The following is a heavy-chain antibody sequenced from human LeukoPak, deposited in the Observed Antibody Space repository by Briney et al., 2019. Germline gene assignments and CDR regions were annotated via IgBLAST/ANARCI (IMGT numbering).Heavy chain of an antibody. CDR3: AREEVVVAATLLDWGHDY. Sequence: SETLSLTCTVSGGSISSYYWSWIRQPPGKGLEWIGSIYHSGSTYYNPSLKSRVTISVDTSKNQFSLKLSSVTAADTAVYYCAREEVVVAATLLDWGHDYWGQGTLVTVSS. V-gene: IGHV4-38-2*02. CDR1: GGSISSYY. D-gene: IGHD2-15*01. CDR2: IYHSGST. J-gene: IGHJ4*02.